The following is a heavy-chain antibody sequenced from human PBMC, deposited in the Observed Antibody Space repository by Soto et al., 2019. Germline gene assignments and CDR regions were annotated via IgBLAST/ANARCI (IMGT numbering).Heavy chain of an antibody. CDR3: ARENYYDSSGYSIDYGMDV. J-gene: IGHJ6*02. CDR2: IIPIFGTA. V-gene: IGHV1-69*13. D-gene: IGHD3-22*01. Sequence: SVKVSCKASGGTFSSYAISWVRQAPGQGLEWMGGIIPIFGTANYAQKFQGRVTITADESTSTAYMELSSLSSEDTAVYYCARENYYDSSGYSIDYGMDVWGQGTTVTVSS. CDR1: GGTFSSYA.